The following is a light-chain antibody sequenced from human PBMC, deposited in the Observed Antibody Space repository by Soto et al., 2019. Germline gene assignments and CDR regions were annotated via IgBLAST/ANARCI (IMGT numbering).Light chain of an antibody. CDR3: QQSYSYPPT. CDR2: NAF. CDR1: QTISNY. J-gene: IGKJ1*01. V-gene: IGKV1-39*01. Sequence: DIQMTQSPSSVSTSVGDRVTITCRASQTISNYLNWYQQKPGEAPKLLIYNAFSLQSGVASTFSGSGSGTDFTLTITSLQFEDSATYYCQQSYSYPPTFGQGTKVDIK.